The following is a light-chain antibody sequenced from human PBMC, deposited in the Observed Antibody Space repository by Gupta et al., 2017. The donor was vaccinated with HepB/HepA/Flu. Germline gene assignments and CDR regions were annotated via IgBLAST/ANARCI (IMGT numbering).Light chain of an antibody. CDR2: DNN. CDR1: SSNTGENY. CDR3: ETSDTRMSAGI. Sequence: QSVLTQPPSVSAAPGQKVTISCSGSSSNTGENYVSWYQQLPGTEPERLIYDNNKRPSAIPDRFSGSKSGTSATLEITGLQTGEEADDYCETSDTRMSAGIFGGGTKLTVL. V-gene: IGLV1-51*01. J-gene: IGLJ2*01.